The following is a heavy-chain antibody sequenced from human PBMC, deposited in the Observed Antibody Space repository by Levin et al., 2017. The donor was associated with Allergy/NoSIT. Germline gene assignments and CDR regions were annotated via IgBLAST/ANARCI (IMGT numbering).Heavy chain of an antibody. D-gene: IGHD2-2*01. CDR2: ISGSGGST. J-gene: IGHJ2*01. CDR3: ARRGGCSSTSCDWYFDL. V-gene: IGHV3-23*01. Sequence: GGSLRLSCAASGFTFSSYAMSWVRQTPGKRLEWVSAISGSGGSTYYADSVKGRFTISRDNSKNTLYLQMNSLRAEDTALYYCARRGGCSSTSCDWYFDLWGRGTLVTVSS. CDR1: GFTFSSYA.